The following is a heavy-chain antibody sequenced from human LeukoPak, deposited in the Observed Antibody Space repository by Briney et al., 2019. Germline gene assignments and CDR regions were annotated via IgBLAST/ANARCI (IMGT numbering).Heavy chain of an antibody. D-gene: IGHD2-15*01. CDR2: INHRGSA. V-gene: IGHV4-34*01. CDR3: ARTSDRYCSGGSCYLAF. J-gene: IGHJ4*02. CDR1: GGSFSGYY. Sequence: SETLSLTCAVYGGSFSGYYRSWVRQPPGKGLEWIGEINHRGSANYNPSLKSRVTISIDTSKNQFSLKVTSVTVADTAVYYCARTSDRYCSGGSCYLAFWGQGTLVTVSS.